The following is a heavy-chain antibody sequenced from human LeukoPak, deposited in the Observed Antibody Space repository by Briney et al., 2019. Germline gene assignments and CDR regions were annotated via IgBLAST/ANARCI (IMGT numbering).Heavy chain of an antibody. V-gene: IGHV3-43*02. CDR2: ISGDGGST. CDR1: GFTFDDYA. J-gene: IGHJ4*02. Sequence: PGGSLRLSCAASGFTFDDYAMHWVRQAPGKGLEWVSLISGDGGSTYYADSVKGRFTISRDNSKNSLYLQMNSLRTEDTALYYCAKDRAPVLRYFDWLLPPYYFDYWSQGTLVTVSS. D-gene: IGHD3-9*01. CDR3: AKDRAPVLRYFDWLLPPYYFDY.